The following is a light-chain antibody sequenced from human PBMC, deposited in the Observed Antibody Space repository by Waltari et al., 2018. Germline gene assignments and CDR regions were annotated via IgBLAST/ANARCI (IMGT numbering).Light chain of an antibody. CDR2: GAS. Sequence: EIVLTQSPGTLSLSPGERATISCRASQSVNSNYLAWYQQKPGQAPRLLIYGASSRATGIPDRFSGSGSGTDFIFTISRLEPEDFAVYYCQQYGSSPPYTFGQGTKLEIK. CDR1: QSVNSNY. V-gene: IGKV3-20*01. J-gene: IGKJ2*01. CDR3: QQYGSSPPYT.